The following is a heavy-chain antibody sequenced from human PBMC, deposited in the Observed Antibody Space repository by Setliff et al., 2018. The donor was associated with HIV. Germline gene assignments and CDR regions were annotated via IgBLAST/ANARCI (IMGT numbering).Heavy chain of an antibody. CDR3: ARDSGTNDHFLSPYYGALDF. Sequence: ASVKVSCKTSGYIFIRYYIFWVRQAPGQGLEWMGWINPRSGVTKYAQDFQGKFTMTTDTTISTAYMELRGLTSDDTALYYCARDSGTNDHFLSPYYGALDFWGLGTLVTVSS. V-gene: IGHV1-2*02. J-gene: IGHJ4*02. CDR1: GYIFIRYY. D-gene: IGHD3-10*01. CDR2: INPRSGVT.